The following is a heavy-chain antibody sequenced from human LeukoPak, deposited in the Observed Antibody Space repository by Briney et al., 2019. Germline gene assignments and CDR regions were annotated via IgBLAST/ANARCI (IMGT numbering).Heavy chain of an antibody. CDR3: ARALLWFGELYNWFDP. D-gene: IGHD3-10*01. V-gene: IGHV1-69*13. CDR2: IIPIFGTA. J-gene: IGHJ5*02. Sequence: SVKVSCKASGGTFSCYAISWVRQAPGQGLEWMGGIIPIFGTANYAQKFQGRVTITADESTSTAYMELSSLRSEDTAVYYCARALLWFGELYNWFDPWGQGTLVTVSS. CDR1: GGTFSCYA.